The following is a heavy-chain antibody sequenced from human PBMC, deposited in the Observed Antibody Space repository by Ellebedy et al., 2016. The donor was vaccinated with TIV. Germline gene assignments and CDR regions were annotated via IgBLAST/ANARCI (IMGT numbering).Heavy chain of an antibody. CDR2: ISASGTST. D-gene: IGHD3-10*01. J-gene: IGHJ4*02. CDR1: GLSFSTYG. Sequence: GESLKISCAASGLSFSTYGMTWVRQAPGKGLLWVSTISASGTSTSYADSVRGRFTISRDNSKNTLSLQMNSLRAEDTAIYYCARHYVPDYGSGTFYPSDHWGQGTLVTVSS. V-gene: IGHV3-23*01. CDR3: ARHYVPDYGSGTFYPSDH.